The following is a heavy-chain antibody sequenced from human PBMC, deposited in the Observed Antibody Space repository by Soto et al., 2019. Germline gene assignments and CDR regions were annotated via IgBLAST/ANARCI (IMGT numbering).Heavy chain of an antibody. Sequence: ASVKVSCKASGGTFSSYAINWVRQAPGQGLEWMGGIIPIFGTANYAQKFQGRVTITADESTSTAYMELSSLRSEDTAVYYCASAHGYYDFWSGYYPTDYWGQGTLVTVSS. CDR1: GGTFSSYA. V-gene: IGHV1-69*13. CDR2: IIPIFGTA. CDR3: ASAHGYYDFWSGYYPTDY. D-gene: IGHD3-3*01. J-gene: IGHJ4*02.